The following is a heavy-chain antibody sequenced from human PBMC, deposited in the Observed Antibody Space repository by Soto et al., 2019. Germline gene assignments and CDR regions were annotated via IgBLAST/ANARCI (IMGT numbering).Heavy chain of an antibody. D-gene: IGHD5-12*01. CDR3: ARGTYKGIVATGFNWFDP. CDR2: IYHSGST. CDR1: GYSISSGYY. Sequence: SETLSLTCAVSGYSISSGYYWGWIRQPPGKGLEWIGSIYHSGSTYYNPSLKSRVTISVDTSKNQFSLKLSSVTAADTAVYFCARGTYKGIVATGFNWFDPWGQGTLVTVSS. V-gene: IGHV4-38-2*01. J-gene: IGHJ5*02.